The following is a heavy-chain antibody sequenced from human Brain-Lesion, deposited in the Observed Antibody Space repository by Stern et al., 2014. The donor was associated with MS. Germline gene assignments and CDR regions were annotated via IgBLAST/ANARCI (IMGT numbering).Heavy chain of an antibody. CDR2: IDPSDSNP. J-gene: IGHJ4*02. CDR1: GYSFTSDW. D-gene: IGHD3-16*01. CDR3: ARHMGEGLSIDY. Sequence: DVQLGESGAEVKKPGESLRISCQGSGYSFTSDWISWVRQMPGKGLEWMGRIDPSDSNPNYSPSFQGHVTISADKSINTAYLDWRSLKASDTAMYYCARHMGEGLSIDYWGQGTLVTVSS. V-gene: IGHV5-10-1*01.